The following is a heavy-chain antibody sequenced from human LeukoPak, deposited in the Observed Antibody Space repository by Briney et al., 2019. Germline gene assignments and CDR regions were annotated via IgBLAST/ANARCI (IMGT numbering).Heavy chain of an antibody. V-gene: IGHV3-74*01. CDR3: VRDRYYGMDV. CDR2: INNDGSTT. J-gene: IGHJ6*02. Sequence: GGSLRLSCEASGFTFSSSWMHWVRQAPGKGLVWVSRINNDGSTTNYVDSVKGRFTISRDNAKDTLYLQMNSLRAEDTAVFYCVRDRYYGMDVWGQGTTVTVSS. CDR1: GFTFSSSW.